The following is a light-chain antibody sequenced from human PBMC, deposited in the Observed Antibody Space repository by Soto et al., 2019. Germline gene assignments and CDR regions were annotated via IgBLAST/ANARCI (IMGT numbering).Light chain of an antibody. CDR3: QPRYSTPLT. V-gene: IGKV1-39*01. Sequence: DIQIARTRSCRSAAVGDRVIITVRASQSISSYLNWYQQTPGKAPKLLIYAASSLQSGVPSRLSGNGSGQDFTLTISSMQCEDFATYYLQPRYSTPLTFGGGTKVDIK. CDR2: AAS. CDR1: QSISSY. J-gene: IGKJ4*01.